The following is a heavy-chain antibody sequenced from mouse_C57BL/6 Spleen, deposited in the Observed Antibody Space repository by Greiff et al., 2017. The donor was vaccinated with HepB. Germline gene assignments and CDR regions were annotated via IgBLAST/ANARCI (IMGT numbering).Heavy chain of an antibody. CDR2: INPSNGGT. CDR1: GYTFTSYW. D-gene: IGHD2-4*01. J-gene: IGHJ2*01. Sequence: VQLQQPGTELVKPGASVKLSCKASGYTFTSYWMHWVKQRPGQGLEWIGNINPSNGGTNYNEKFKSKATLTVDKSSSTAYMQLSSLTSEDSAVYYCARSEYDYRYYCDYWGQGTTLTVSS. V-gene: IGHV1-53*01. CDR3: ARSEYDYRYYCDY.